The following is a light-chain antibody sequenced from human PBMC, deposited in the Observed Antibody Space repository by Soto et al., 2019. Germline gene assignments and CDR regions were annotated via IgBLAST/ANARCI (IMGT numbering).Light chain of an antibody. CDR3: QPYENLPT. CDR2: DAS. J-gene: IGKJ5*01. CDR1: QNINNY. V-gene: IGKV1-33*01. Sequence: DIQMTQYPSSLSASVVGRVTITCQASQNINNYLNWYQQKPGRAPKLLIYDASNLEAGVPSRFRGSGSGTDFTFTISRLQPEDIATYYCQPYENLPTFGQGTRLEIK.